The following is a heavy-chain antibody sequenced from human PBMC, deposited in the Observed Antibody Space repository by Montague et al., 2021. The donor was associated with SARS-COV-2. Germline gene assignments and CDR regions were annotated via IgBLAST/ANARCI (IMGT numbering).Heavy chain of an antibody. CDR2: IYYSGST. CDR1: GGPISSYY. CDR3: ARVFPRWLQFDPYFDY. Sequence: SETLSLTCTVSGGPISSYYCRWIRQPPGKGLEWIGYIYYSGSTNXNPSLKSRVTISVDTSKDQFSLKLSSVTAADTAVYYCARVFPRWLQFDPYFDYWGQGTLVTVSS. D-gene: IGHD5-24*01. J-gene: IGHJ4*02. V-gene: IGHV4-59*01.